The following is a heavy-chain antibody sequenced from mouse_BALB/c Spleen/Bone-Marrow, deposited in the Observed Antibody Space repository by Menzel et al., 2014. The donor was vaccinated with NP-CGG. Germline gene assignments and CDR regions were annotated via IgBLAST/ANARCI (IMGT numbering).Heavy chain of an antibody. D-gene: IGHD2-1*01. J-gene: IGHJ2*01. CDR2: IDPPDSET. Sequence: QVQLKQSGAELVKPGAPVKLSCKASAYTFTSYWMNWVKQRPGRGLEWIGRIDPPDSETHYNQNFKDKATLTVDRSSSTAFIQLSSLTSEDSTVYYCAYGNYESYFFDYWGQGTTLTVSS. V-gene: IGHV1-69*02. CDR1: AYTFTSYW. CDR3: AYGNYESYFFDY.